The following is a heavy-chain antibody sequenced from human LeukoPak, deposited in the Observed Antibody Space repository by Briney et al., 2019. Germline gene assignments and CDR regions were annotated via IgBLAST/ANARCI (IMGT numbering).Heavy chain of an antibody. CDR1: GVTFTTSA. Sequence: GASVKVSCKAYGVTFTTSAMQWVRQARAQPLEYVGWIVVGSGNTNYAQKFQERLTITRDMSTSTAYMSLTTLRSDDTAVYYCALVEMFTNHTETRAFDIWGQGTMVTVSS. V-gene: IGHV1-58*02. J-gene: IGHJ3*02. CDR2: IVVGSGNT. CDR3: ALVEMFTNHTETRAFDI. D-gene: IGHD5-24*01.